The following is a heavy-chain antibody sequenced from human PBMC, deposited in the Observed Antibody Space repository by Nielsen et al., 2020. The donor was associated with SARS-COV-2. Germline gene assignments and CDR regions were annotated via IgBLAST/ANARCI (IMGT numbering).Heavy chain of an antibody. D-gene: IGHD2-15*01. V-gene: IGHV3-21*01. CDR3: TRGFYSQSDC. Sequence: GESLKISCTGSGFTFSDYSMNWVRQAPGKGLEWVASISGDSNYIFYSELVKGRFTMSRDNGKNSLYLQMNTLRSEDTALYYCTRGFYSQSDCWGQGTLATVSS. J-gene: IGHJ4*02. CDR1: GFTFSDYS. CDR2: ISGDSNYI.